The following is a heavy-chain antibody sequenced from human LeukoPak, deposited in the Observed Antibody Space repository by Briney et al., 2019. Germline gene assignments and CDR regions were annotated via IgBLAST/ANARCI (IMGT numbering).Heavy chain of an antibody. CDR1: GGSISSGGYS. V-gene: IGHV4-30-2*01. Sequence: PSETLSLTCAVSGGSISSGGYSWSWIRQPPGKGLEWIGYIYHSGSTYYNPSLKSRVTISVDRSKNQFSLKLSSVTAADTAVYYWARVHYDYSKRYNWFDPWGQGTLVTVSS. D-gene: IGHD4-11*01. CDR2: IYHSGST. CDR3: ARVHYDYSKRYNWFDP. J-gene: IGHJ5*02.